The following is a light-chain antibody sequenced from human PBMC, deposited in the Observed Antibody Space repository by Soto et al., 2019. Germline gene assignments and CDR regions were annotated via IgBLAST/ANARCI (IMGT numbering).Light chain of an antibody. CDR1: QGIRND. J-gene: IGKJ1*01. Sequence: DIEVSQKKSSRSASVGDRITITCRASQGIRNDLGWYQQKPGKAPKRLIYAASSLQSGVPARFSVSGSGTEFTLTISSLQPEDFSTYYCLQHNSYPRPFAQGTMLDIK. V-gene: IGKV1-17*01. CDR2: AAS. CDR3: LQHNSYPRP.